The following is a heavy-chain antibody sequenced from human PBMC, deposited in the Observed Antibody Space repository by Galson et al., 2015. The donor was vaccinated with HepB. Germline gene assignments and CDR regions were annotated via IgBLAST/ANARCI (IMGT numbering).Heavy chain of an antibody. V-gene: IGHV3-64D*08. CDR2: ISSEGGSI. D-gene: IGHD3-9*01. Sequence: SLRLSCAASGFTFSSFAIHWVRQAPGKGLEYVSAISSEGGSIYYADSVKGRFTISRDNSKNTLYLQMTSLRPEDTAVYYCVALRYFDKWFDSWGQGTLVTVSS. CDR1: GFTFSSFA. J-gene: IGHJ5*01. CDR3: VALRYFDKWFDS.